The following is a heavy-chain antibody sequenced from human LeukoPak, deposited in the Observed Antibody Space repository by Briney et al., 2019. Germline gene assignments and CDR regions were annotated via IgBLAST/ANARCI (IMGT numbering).Heavy chain of an antibody. Sequence: GGSLRLSCKDSESTFADYGMSWVRQTPGKGLEWVSVINWKGDNTAYADSVKGRFTISRDNAKNSLYLQMTSLRAEDTALYYCARDLSASWYSLGSWGQGTLVTVSS. CDR3: ARDLSASWYSLGS. CDR1: ESTFADYG. J-gene: IGHJ4*02. CDR2: INWKGDNT. V-gene: IGHV3-20*04. D-gene: IGHD6-13*01.